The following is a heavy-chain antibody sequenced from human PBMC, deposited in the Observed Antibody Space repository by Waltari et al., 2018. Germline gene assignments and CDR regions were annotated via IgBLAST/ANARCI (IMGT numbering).Heavy chain of an antibody. J-gene: IGHJ6*03. CDR2: SIALVNIP. CDR1: GGTLSSYA. D-gene: IGHD1-20*01. V-gene: IGHV1-69*10. CDR3: AGSTRITGSISYYYYMEV. Sequence: QVHLVQSGAEVKKPGSSVKVSCKASGGTLSSYAISWVRQAPGQGLEWMGGSIALVNIPNYAQKFQGRVTITADKSTNTAYLELSGLRSDDTAIYYWAGSTRITGSISYYYYMEVWGKGTTVTVSS.